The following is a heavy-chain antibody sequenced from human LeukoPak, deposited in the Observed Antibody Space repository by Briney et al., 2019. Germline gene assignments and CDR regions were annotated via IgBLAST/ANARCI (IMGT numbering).Heavy chain of an antibody. V-gene: IGHV5-51*01. J-gene: IGHJ6*03. CDR3: ARQIATYYYYIDV. CDR1: GYNFTTYW. D-gene: IGHD2-21*01. CDR2: IWPGDSDT. Sequence: GESLKIPCKGSGYNFTTYWIGWVRQMPGKGLEWMGMIWPGDSDTTYSPSFQGQVIISADKSISTAYLQWSSLKASDTAMYYCARQIATYYYYIDVWGKGTTVTVSS.